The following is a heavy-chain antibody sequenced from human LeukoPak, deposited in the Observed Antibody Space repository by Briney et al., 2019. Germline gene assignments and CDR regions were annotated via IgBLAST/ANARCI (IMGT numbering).Heavy chain of an antibody. Sequence: ASVKVSCKASGYTFTGYYMHWVRQAPGQRLEWMGIIKPSGDNTNNAQKFQGRVTMTSDTFTSTVYMELSSLKSEDTAVYYCARVRDGYNDAYDFWGQGTMVTVTS. D-gene: IGHD5-24*01. J-gene: IGHJ3*01. CDR2: IKPSGDNT. V-gene: IGHV1-46*01. CDR3: ARVRDGYNDAYDF. CDR1: GYTFTGYY.